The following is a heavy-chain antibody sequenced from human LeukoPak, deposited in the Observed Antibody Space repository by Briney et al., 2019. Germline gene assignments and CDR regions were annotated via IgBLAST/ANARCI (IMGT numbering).Heavy chain of an antibody. D-gene: IGHD3-16*01. Sequence: SETLSLTCTVSGGSSSSYYWSWIRQPAGKGLEWIGRIYTSGNTNYNPSLKSRVTISVDTSKNQFSLNLSSVTAADTAVYYCASYTDAFDIWGQGTMVTVSS. CDR3: ASYTDAFDI. CDR2: IYTSGNT. J-gene: IGHJ3*02. CDR1: GGSSSSYY. V-gene: IGHV4-4*07.